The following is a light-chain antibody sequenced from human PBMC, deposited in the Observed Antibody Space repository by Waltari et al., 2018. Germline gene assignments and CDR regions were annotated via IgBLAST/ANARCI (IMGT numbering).Light chain of an antibody. V-gene: IGKV3-20*01. Sequence: EVVLTQSPGTLSLSPGETATLSCRASQNIGRYLVWYQQKSGPAPRLLIYGASTRATGIPDRFSGSGSGTDFSLTLSRLEAEDFAVYYCQNHERLPATFGQGTKVAIK. CDR1: QNIGRY. CDR3: QNHERLPAT. CDR2: GAS. J-gene: IGKJ1*01.